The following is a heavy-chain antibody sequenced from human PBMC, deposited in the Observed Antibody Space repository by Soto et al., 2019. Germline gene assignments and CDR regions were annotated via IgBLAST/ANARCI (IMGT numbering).Heavy chain of an antibody. CDR1: GFTFSSYA. CDR3: ARDLEVWEYSSSPHYYGMDV. CDR2: ISYDGSNK. J-gene: IGHJ6*02. V-gene: IGHV3-30-3*01. D-gene: IGHD6-13*01. Sequence: GGSLRLSCAASGFTFSSYAMHWVRQAPGKGLEWVAVISYDGSNKYYADSVKGRFTISRDNSKNTLYLQMNSLRAEDTAVYYCARDLEVWEYSSSPHYYGMDVWGQGTTVTVSS.